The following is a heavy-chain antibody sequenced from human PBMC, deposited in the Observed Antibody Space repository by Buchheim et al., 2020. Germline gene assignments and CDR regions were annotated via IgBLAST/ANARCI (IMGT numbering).Heavy chain of an antibody. CDR1: GGSISSGDYY. V-gene: IGHV4-30-4*01. Sequence: QVQLQESGPGLVKPSQTLSLTCTVSGGSISSGDYYWSWIRQPPGKGLEWIGYIYYSGSTYYNPSLKSRVTISVNTSKTQFSLKLSSVTAADTAVYYCARKGQPNGYYYYGMDVWGQGTT. CDR3: ARKGQPNGYYYYGMDV. J-gene: IGHJ6*02. D-gene: IGHD1-14*01. CDR2: IYYSGST.